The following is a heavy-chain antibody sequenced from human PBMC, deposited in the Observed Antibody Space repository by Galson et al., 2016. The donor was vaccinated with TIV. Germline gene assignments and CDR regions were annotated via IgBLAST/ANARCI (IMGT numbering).Heavy chain of an antibody. CDR2: TYYTSKWNT. V-gene: IGHV6-1*01. Sequence: CAISGDSVSGYTAAWNWVRQSPSRGLEWLGRTYYTSKWNTDYAVSVKGRIIIRTDTSMNQVSLQLSSVIPEDTAVYYCSRGNWYNGRGGAMDVWGRGTTVTVSS. CDR1: GDSVSGYTAA. CDR3: SRGNWYNGRGGAMDV. D-gene: IGHD1/OR15-1a*01. J-gene: IGHJ6*02.